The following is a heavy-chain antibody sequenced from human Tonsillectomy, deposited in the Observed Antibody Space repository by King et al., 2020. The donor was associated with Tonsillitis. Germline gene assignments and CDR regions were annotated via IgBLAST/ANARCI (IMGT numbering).Heavy chain of an antibody. CDR2: INAGNGNT. V-gene: IGHV1-3*01. CDR3: AREGQPEFTDFWSGYWFNWFDP. CDR1: GYTFTSYA. J-gene: IGHJ5*02. D-gene: IGHD3-3*01. Sequence: QLVQSGAEVKKPGASVKVSCKASGYTFTSYAMHWVRQAPGQRLEWMGWINAGNGNTKYSQKFQGRVTITRDTSARIAYMELSSLRSEDTAVYYCAREGQPEFTDFWSGYWFNWFDPWGQGTLVTVSS.